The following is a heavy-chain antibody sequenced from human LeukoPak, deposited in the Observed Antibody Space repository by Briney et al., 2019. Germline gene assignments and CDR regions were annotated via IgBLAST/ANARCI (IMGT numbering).Heavy chain of an antibody. D-gene: IGHD2-2*01. CDR1: GFTFISYA. CDR2: ISGSGGST. Sequence: GGSLRLSCAASGFTFISYAMSWVRQAPGKGLEWVAAISGSGGSTYYADSVKGRFTISRDNSKNTLYLQMNSLRAEDTAVYYCAKDRDCSSTSCYRMGAFDIWGQGTMVTVSS. J-gene: IGHJ3*02. V-gene: IGHV3-23*01. CDR3: AKDRDCSSTSCYRMGAFDI.